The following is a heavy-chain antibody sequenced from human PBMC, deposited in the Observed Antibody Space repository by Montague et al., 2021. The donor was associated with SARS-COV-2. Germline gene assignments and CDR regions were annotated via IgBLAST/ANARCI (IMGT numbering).Heavy chain of an antibody. CDR2: INHSGST. J-gene: IGHJ4*02. D-gene: IGHD3-10*01. CDR3: ARGARQGHGFRLGSFDS. Sequence: SETLSLTCTVSRDSIGSHNYFWAWIRQPPGKGLEWIGEINHSGSTNYNPSLKSRVTMSVDTSKNQFSLKLSSVTAADTAVYYCARGARQGHGFRLGSFDSWGQGTLVTVSS. CDR1: RDSIGSHNYF. V-gene: IGHV4-39*07.